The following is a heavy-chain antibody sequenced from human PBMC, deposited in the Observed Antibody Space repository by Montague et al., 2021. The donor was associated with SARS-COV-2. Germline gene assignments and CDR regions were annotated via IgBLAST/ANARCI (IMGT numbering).Heavy chain of an antibody. J-gene: IGHJ6*03. CDR2: ISQSGNT. CDR1: GGSFSRYY. D-gene: IGHD2-2*02. V-gene: IGHV4-34*01. Sequence: ETLSLTCAVSGGSFSRYYWSWIRQPPGKGLEWIGEISQSGNTKYNPSLQSRVSMSFDTSRNQFSLKVSSVTAADTAIYYCARLGDGIVPSPILGLGPYYSFYYMDVWGKGTTVTVSS. CDR3: ARLGDGIVPSPILGLGPYYSFYYMDV.